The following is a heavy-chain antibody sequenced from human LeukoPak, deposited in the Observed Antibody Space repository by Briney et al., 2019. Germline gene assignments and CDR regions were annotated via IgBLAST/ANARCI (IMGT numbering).Heavy chain of an antibody. Sequence: SETLSLTCTVSGGSISSSSYYWGWIRQPPGKGLEWIGSIYYSWSTYYNPSLKSRVTISVDTSKDQFSVKLSSVTAADTAVYYCARKIAAAGTGKWFDPWGQGTLVTVSS. CDR1: GGSISSSSYY. CDR3: ARKIAAAGTGKWFDP. J-gene: IGHJ5*02. D-gene: IGHD6-13*01. CDR2: IYYSWST. V-gene: IGHV4-39*01.